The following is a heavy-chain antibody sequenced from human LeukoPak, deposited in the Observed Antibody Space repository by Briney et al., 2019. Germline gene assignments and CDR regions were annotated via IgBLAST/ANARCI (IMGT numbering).Heavy chain of an antibody. CDR3: ASLNYYDSSGYYSVVDY. D-gene: IGHD3-22*01. CDR2: INPNSGGT. CDR1: GYTFTGYY. J-gene: IGHJ4*02. V-gene: IGHV1-2*02. Sequence: GASVKVSCKASGYTFTGYYMHWVRPAPGQGLEWMGWINPNSGGTNYAQKFQGRVTMTRDTSISTAYMELSRLRSDDTAVYYCASLNYYDSSGYYSVVDYWGQGTLVTVSS.